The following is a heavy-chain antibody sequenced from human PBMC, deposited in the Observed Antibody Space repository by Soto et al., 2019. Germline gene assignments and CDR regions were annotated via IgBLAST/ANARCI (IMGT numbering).Heavy chain of an antibody. V-gene: IGHV3-11*01. J-gene: IGHJ6*02. CDR3: ARGALDIVGDHYYYYGMDV. Sequence: GGSLRLSCAASGFTFSDYYMSWIRQAPGKGLEWVSYISSSGSTIYYADSVKGRFTISRDNAKNSLYLQMNSLRAEDTAVYYCARGALDIVGDHYYYYGMDVWGQGTTVTVSS. CDR2: ISSSGSTI. CDR1: GFTFSDYY. D-gene: IGHD2-15*01.